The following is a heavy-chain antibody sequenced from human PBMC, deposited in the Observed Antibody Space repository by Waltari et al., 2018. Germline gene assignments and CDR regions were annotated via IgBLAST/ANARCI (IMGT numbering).Heavy chain of an antibody. CDR1: VYSISSGYY. V-gene: IGHV4-38-2*02. Sequence: QLQLQESGPGLVKPSETLSLTCAVSVYSISSGYYWGWIRQPPGKGLEWIGSIYHSGSTYYNPSLKSRVTISVDTSKNQFSLKLSSVTAADTAVYYCARDRSSSGRYYFDYWGQGTLVTVSS. CDR3: ARDRSSSGRYYFDY. CDR2: IYHSGST. D-gene: IGHD6-6*01. J-gene: IGHJ4*02.